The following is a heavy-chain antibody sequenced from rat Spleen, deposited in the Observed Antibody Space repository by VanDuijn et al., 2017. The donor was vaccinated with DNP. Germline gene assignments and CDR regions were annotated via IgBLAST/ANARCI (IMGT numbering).Heavy chain of an antibody. CDR2: INMDSSTI. J-gene: IGHJ4*01. Sequence: EVKVVESGGGLVQPGRSLKLSCAASGFKFNDFWMGWVRQAPGKGLEWIGEINMDSSTINYNPSLKDKFTISRDNAQNTLYLQMSKLGSEDTGTYYSTKDQHWYAMDGWGQGTSVTVSS. CDR1: GFKFNDFW. V-gene: IGHV4-2*01. CDR3: TKDQHWYAMDG.